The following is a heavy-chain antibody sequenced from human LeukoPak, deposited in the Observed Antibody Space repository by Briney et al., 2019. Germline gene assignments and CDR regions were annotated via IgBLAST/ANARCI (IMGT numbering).Heavy chain of an antibody. J-gene: IGHJ4*02. D-gene: IGHD2-21*01. CDR3: AREVIAIIGFDY. CDR2: IYYSGGT. V-gene: IGHV4-59*01. Sequence: SETRSLTCTVSGGSISSYYWSWIRQPPGKGLEWIGYIYYSGGTNYNPCLKSRVTISVATSKNQFSLKLSSVTAADTAVYYCAREVIAIIGFDYWGQGTLVTVSS. CDR1: GGSISSYY.